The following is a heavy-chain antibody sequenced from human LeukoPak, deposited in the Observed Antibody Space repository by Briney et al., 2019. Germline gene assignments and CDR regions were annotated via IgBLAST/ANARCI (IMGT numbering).Heavy chain of an antibody. V-gene: IGHV4-4*09. CDR2: IYSTGST. CDR1: GGSISNYY. CDR3: ARRGYCTGAICYSFDS. J-gene: IGHJ4*02. D-gene: IGHD2-15*01. Sequence: SETLSLTCTVSGGSISNYYWSWIREPPGGGLECIGYIYSTGSTNYNPSLKSRVTISVDTSKNQFSLKLSSVTAADTAVYYCARRGYCTGAICYSFDSWGQGTLVTVSS.